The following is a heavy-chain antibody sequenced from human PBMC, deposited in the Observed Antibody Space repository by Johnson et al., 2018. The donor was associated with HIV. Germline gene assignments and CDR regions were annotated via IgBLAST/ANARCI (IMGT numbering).Heavy chain of an antibody. CDR2: INWNGGST. V-gene: IGHV3-20*04. D-gene: IGHD1-26*01. Sequence: VQLVESGGGLVKPGGSLRLSCAGYGFTFSDHYMDWVRQAPGKGLEWVSGINWNGGSTGYADSVKGRFTISRDNAKNSLYLQMNSLRAEDTALYYCARDPTIAWDLKGDAFDIWGQGTMVTVSS. CDR1: GFTFSDHY. J-gene: IGHJ3*02. CDR3: ARDPTIAWDLKGDAFDI.